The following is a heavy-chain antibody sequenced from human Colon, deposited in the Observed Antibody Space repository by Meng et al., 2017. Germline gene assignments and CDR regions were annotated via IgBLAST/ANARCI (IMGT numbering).Heavy chain of an antibody. Sequence: EAGQGLVERTDTLSVTCTVSWISSMSFDGSWTRQTSGQVLYRIGPIHPSGRTTYNPSLKSRVTMSVDTSNNQISLKLTSVTAADKAVYYCARDKGIVAAGARWFYSWGQGTLVTVSS. CDR2: IHPSGRT. J-gene: IGHJ5*01. V-gene: IGHV4-4*07. CDR1: WISSMSFD. D-gene: IGHD6-13*01. CDR3: ARDKGIVAAGARWFYS.